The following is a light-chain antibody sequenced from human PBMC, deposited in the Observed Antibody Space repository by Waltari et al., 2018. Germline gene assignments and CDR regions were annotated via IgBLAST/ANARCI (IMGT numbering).Light chain of an antibody. CDR3: QQRRDWPLT. Sequence: DIVFTQSPAILSLSPGERASLSCRASQSVTNYLAWYQQKPGQAPRLLIYDTSNRATGIPARFSGSGFGTDFTLTISSLEPEDFAVYYCQQRRDWPLTFGGGTKVEIK. J-gene: IGKJ4*01. CDR1: QSVTNY. V-gene: IGKV3-11*01. CDR2: DTS.